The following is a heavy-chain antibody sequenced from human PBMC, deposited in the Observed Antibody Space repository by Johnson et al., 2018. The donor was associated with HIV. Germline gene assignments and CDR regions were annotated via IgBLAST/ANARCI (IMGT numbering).Heavy chain of an antibody. J-gene: IGHJ3*02. CDR2: ISGSGGST. D-gene: IGHD1-7*01. CDR1: GFTFSS. CDR3: AKDRRITGTIPFYAFDI. V-gene: IGHV3-23*04. Sequence: EVQLVESGGGVVQPGRSLRLSCAASGFTFSSMHWDRQAPGKGLEWVSAISGSGGSTYYADSVKGRFTISRDNSKNTLYLQMNSLRAEDTAVYYCAKDRRITGTIPFYAFDIWGQGTMVTVSS.